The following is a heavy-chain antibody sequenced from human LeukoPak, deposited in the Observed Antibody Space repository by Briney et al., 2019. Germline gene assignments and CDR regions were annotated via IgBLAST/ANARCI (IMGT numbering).Heavy chain of an antibody. J-gene: IGHJ6*03. Sequence: GGSLRLSCAASGFTNAWMSWVRQAPGKGLEWVANIKQDGSEKYYVDSVKGRFTISRDNAKNSLYLQMNSLRAEDTAVYYCARVAVIYYYYMEVWGKGTTVTVSS. D-gene: IGHD2/OR15-2a*01. CDR1: GFTNAW. CDR3: ARVAVIYYYYMEV. V-gene: IGHV3-7*01. CDR2: IKQDGSEK.